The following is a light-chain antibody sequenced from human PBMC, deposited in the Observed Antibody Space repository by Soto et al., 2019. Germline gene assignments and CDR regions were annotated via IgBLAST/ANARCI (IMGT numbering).Light chain of an antibody. CDR2: DAS. V-gene: IGKV3-11*01. CDR1: PSVSSY. Sequence: EIVLTQSPGTLSLSPGERATLSCRASPSVSSYLACYQQKPGQAPRLLIYDASNRATGIPARFSGSGSGTDFTLTITSLEPEDFAVYYCQQRSNWPLLTFGGGTKVDIK. J-gene: IGKJ4*01. CDR3: QQRSNWPLLT.